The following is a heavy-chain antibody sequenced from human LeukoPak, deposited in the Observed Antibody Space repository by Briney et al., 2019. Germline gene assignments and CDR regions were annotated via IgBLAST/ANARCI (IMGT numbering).Heavy chain of an antibody. CDR2: IWYDGSNK. CDR3: AKDRDGYNSWVDY. J-gene: IGHJ4*02. V-gene: IGHV3-33*06. Sequence: GGSLRLSCTASGFTFSGRYMDWVRQAPGKGLEWVAVIWYDGSNKYYADSVKGRFTISRDNSKNTLYLQMNSLRAEDTAVYYCAKDRDGYNSWVDYWGQGTLVTVSS. CDR1: GFTFSGRY. D-gene: IGHD5-24*01.